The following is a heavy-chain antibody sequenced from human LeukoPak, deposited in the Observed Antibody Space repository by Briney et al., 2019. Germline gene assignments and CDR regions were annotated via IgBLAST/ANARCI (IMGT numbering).Heavy chain of an antibody. CDR2: ISWNSGSI. V-gene: IGHV3-9*01. J-gene: IGHJ4*02. CDR3: AKVDSSGFPYYFDY. CDR1: GFTFSSYA. Sequence: GGSLRLSCAASGFTFSSYAMSWVRQAPGKGLEWVSGISWNSGSIGYADSVKGRFTISRDNAKNSLYLQMNSLRAEDTALYYCAKVDSSGFPYYFDYWGQGTLVTVSS. D-gene: IGHD3-22*01.